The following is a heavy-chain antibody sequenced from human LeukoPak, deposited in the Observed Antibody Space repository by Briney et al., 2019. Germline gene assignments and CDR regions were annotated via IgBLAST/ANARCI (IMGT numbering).Heavy chain of an antibody. V-gene: IGHV1-18*01. Sequence: ASVKVSCQASGYMFTSYAIHWVREAPGHGLEWLGWISVYNGKTDYAEGLQGRVTMTTDRSTNTAFMELRSLRSDDTAIYFCARGSGSPYYYYMDVWGKGTAVTVSS. D-gene: IGHD3-10*01. J-gene: IGHJ6*03. CDR1: GYMFTSYA. CDR3: ARGSGSPYYYYMDV. CDR2: ISVYNGKT.